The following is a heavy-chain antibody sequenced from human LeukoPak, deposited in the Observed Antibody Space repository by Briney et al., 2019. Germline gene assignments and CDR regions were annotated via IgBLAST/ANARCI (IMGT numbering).Heavy chain of an antibody. J-gene: IGHJ4*02. CDR3: ATTGYSYGYGFFAY. CDR2: IYSGGST. D-gene: IGHD5-18*01. V-gene: IGHV3-53*01. CDR1: GFTVSSNY. Sequence: GGSLRLSCAASGFTVSSNYMSWVRQAPGKGLEGVSVIYSGGSTYYSDSVKGRLPISRDNSKNTLYLQMNRLRAEDTAVYYCATTGYSYGYGFFAYWGQGTLVTVSS.